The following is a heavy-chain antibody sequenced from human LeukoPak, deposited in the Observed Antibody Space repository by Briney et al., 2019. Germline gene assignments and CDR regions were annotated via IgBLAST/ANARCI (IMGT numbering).Heavy chain of an antibody. Sequence: ASVKVSCKASGYTFTSYGISWVRQAPGQGLEWMGWISAYNGNTNYAQKLRGRVTMTTDTSTSTAYMELRSLRSDDTAVYYCARGSVYYYDSSGYYYLWKDDAFDIWGQGTMVTVSS. D-gene: IGHD3-22*01. CDR1: GYTFTSYG. J-gene: IGHJ3*02. CDR2: ISAYNGNT. V-gene: IGHV1-18*01. CDR3: ARGSVYYYDSSGYYYLWKDDAFDI.